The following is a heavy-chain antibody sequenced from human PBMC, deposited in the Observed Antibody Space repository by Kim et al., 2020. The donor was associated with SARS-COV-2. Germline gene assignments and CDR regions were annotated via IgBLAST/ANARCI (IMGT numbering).Heavy chain of an antibody. J-gene: IGHJ5*02. CDR2: VSYSGST. V-gene: IGHV4-59*08. CDR1: GGSISTYH. CDR3: ARHGDVFGSGCFDP. Sequence: SETLSLTCTVSGGSISTYHWTWIRQPPGKGLEWIGYVSYSGSTNYNPSLKSRVTISIDTSRNKFSLKLSTVTAADTAVYYCARHGDVFGSGCFDPWGQGTLVTVSS. D-gene: IGHD3-10*01.